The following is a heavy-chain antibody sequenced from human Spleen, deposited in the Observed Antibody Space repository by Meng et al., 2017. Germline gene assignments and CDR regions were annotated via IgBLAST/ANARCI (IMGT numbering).Heavy chain of an antibody. D-gene: IGHD6-19*01. CDR3: ATRPPDSAWYGVFDY. J-gene: IGHJ4*02. Sequence: GESLKISCAASGFTFSSYAMHWVRQAPGKGLEWVAVISYDGSNKYYADSVKGRFTISRDNSKNTLYLQMNSLRAEDTAVYYCATRPPDSAWYGVFDYWGQGTLVTVSS. V-gene: IGHV3-30*04. CDR1: GFTFSSYA. CDR2: ISYDGSNK.